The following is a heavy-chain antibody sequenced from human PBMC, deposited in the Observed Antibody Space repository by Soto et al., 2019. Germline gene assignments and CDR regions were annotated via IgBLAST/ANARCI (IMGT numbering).Heavy chain of an antibody. D-gene: IGHD6-19*01. Sequence: QVQLVQSGAEVKKPGSSVKVSCKASGGTFDIFSISWVRQAPGQGLEWMGGIIPIFGTAEYSQKFQGRVTITADESTSTPYMELSSLRFEDTAVYYCAKENRDDDSGWYSSTDWFAPWGQGTLVTVSS. CDR3: AKENRDDDSGWYSSTDWFAP. CDR2: IIPIFGTA. V-gene: IGHV1-69*01. CDR1: GGTFDIFS. J-gene: IGHJ5*02.